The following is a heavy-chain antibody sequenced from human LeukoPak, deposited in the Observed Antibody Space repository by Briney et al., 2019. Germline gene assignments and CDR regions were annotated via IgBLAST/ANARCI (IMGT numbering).Heavy chain of an antibody. CDR1: GGSISTTHW. D-gene: IGHD3-22*01. V-gene: IGHV4-4*02. Sequence: SGTLSLTCAVSGGSISTTHWWSLVRLPPGKGLEWIGEIHHSGSTNSDPSLKSRVTISVDKSKNQFSLRLTSLNAADTAVYYCAMKIVVAPYYFDFWGQGTLVTVSS. J-gene: IGHJ4*02. CDR2: IHHSGST. CDR3: AMKIVVAPYYFDF.